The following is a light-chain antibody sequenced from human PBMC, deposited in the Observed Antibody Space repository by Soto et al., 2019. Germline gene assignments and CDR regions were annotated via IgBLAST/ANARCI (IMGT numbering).Light chain of an antibody. V-gene: IGLV2-8*01. CDR3: SSYAGSNNYV. Sequence: ALTHPPSASGSPGQSVTISCTGTSSDVGGYNYVSWYQQHPGKAPKLMIYEVSKRPSGVPDRFSGSKSGNTASLTVSGLQAEDEADYYCSSYAGSNNYVFGTGTKVTVL. J-gene: IGLJ1*01. CDR2: EVS. CDR1: SSDVGGYNY.